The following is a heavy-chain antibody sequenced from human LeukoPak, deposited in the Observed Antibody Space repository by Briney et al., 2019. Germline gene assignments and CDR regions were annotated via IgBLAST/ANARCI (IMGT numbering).Heavy chain of an antibody. V-gene: IGHV1-46*01. J-gene: IGHJ4*02. D-gene: IGHD3-22*01. Sequence: ASVKVSCKASGYTFTSYNMHWVRQAPGQGLEWMGIINPSGGSTNYAQKFQGRVAMTRDTSTSTVYMELSSLRSEDTAVYYCAKDLYHRYYHNSGHAFDYWGQGTLVTVSS. CDR3: AKDLYHRYYHNSGHAFDY. CDR1: GYTFTSYN. CDR2: INPSGGST.